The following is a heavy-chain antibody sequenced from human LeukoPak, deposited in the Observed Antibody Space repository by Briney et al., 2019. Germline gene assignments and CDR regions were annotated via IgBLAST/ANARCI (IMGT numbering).Heavy chain of an antibody. J-gene: IGHJ4*02. CDR2: INHSGST. CDR1: GGSFSGYY. CDR3: ARAYDILTGYESRADY. V-gene: IGHV4-34*01. D-gene: IGHD3-9*01. Sequence: SETLSLTCAVYGGSFSGYYWSWIRQPPGKGLEWIGEINHSGSTNYNPSLKSRVTISVDTSKNQFSLKLSSVTAADTAVYYCARAYDILTGYESRADYWGQGTLVTVSS.